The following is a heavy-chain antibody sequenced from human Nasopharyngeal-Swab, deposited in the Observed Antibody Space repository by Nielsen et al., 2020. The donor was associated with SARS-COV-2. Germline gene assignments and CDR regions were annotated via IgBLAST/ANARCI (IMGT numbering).Heavy chain of an antibody. D-gene: IGHD6-13*01. Sequence: GESLKISCAASGFTFSSYEMNWVRQAPGKGLEWVSYISSSGSTIYYADSVKGRFTISRDNAKNSLYLQMNSLRAEDTAVYYCARGDDGDYSSSWYLAFDIWGQGTMVTVSS. CDR3: ARGDDGDYSSSWYLAFDI. V-gene: IGHV3-48*03. J-gene: IGHJ3*02. CDR2: ISSSGSTI. CDR1: GFTFSSYE.